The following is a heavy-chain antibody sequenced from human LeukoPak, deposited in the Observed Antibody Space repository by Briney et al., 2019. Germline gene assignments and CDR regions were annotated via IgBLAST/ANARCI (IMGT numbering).Heavy chain of an antibody. CDR2: ISGSGGST. CDR1: GFTFSIYA. Sequence: GGSLRLSCAASGFTFSIYAMSWVRQAPGKGLEWVSSISGSGGSTYYADSVKGRFTISRDNSKNTLYLQMNSLRAEDTAVYYCAKEVEGEWELLSYWGQGTLVTVSS. D-gene: IGHD1-26*01. CDR3: AKEVEGEWELLSY. V-gene: IGHV3-23*01. J-gene: IGHJ4*02.